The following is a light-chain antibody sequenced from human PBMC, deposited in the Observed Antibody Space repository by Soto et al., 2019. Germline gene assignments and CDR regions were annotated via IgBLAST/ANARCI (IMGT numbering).Light chain of an antibody. J-gene: IGLJ2*01. CDR2: EVS. CDR3: CSYAGSSPVV. V-gene: IGLV2-23*02. CDR1: SSDVGSYNL. Sequence: QPALTQPASVSGSPGQSITISCTGTSSDVGSYNLVSWYQQHPGKAPKLLICEVSRRPSGVSNRFSGSKSGNTASLTISGLQAEDEADYYCCSYAGSSPVVFGGGTKVTVL.